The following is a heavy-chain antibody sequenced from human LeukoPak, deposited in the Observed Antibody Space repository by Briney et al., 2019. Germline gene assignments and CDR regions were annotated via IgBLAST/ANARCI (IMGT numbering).Heavy chain of an antibody. CDR1: GFTFSSYA. Sequence: GRSLRLSCAASGFTFSSYAMHWARQAPGKGLEYVSGISTDGGTTYYSNSVKGRFTISRDNSENTLSLQMGSLRAEDTAVYYCARGELTLVRGVLTYWGPGTLVTVSS. CDR3: ARGELTLVRGVLTY. CDR2: ISTDGGTT. J-gene: IGHJ4*02. V-gene: IGHV3-64*01. D-gene: IGHD3-10*01.